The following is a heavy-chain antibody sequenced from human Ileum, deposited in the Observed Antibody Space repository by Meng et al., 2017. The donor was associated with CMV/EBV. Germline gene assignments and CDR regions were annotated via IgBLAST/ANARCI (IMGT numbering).Heavy chain of an antibody. D-gene: IGHD1-26*01. V-gene: IGHV6-1*01. CDR2: TYYRSQWNN. CDR3: ARSGSYYLDP. CDR1: GDSVSSNTAA. J-gene: IGHJ5*02. Sequence: SQTLSLTCAISGDSVSSNTAAWNWIRQSPSRGLEWLGKTYYRSQWNNAYALSVKSRITINPDTSKNQFSLQLNSVTPEDTAVYYCARSGSYYLDPWGQGTLVTSPQ.